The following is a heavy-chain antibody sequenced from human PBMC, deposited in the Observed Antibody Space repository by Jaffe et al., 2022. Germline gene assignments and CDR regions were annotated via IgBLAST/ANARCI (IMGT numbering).Heavy chain of an antibody. CDR1: GFTFSSYS. CDR2: ISSSSTAI. D-gene: IGHD2-8*02. Sequence: EVQLVEAGGGLVQAGGSLRISCAASGFTFSSYSMNWVRQAPGKGLEWISYISSSSTAIYYADSMKGRFTISRDNAKNSLYLQMSSLTAEDTAVYYCARDHAWSFDFWGRGILVTVSS. CDR3: ARDHAWSFDF. J-gene: IGHJ4*02. V-gene: IGHV3-48*01.